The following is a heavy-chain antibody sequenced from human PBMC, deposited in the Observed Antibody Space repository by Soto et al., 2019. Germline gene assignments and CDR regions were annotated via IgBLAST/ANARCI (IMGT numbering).Heavy chain of an antibody. V-gene: IGHV1-69*06. Sequence: SVKVSCKASGGTFSSYAISWVRQAPGQGLEWMGGIIPIFGTANYAQKFQGRATITADKSTSTAYMELSSLRSEDTAVYYCASFYSSPIVVVSEGAFDIWGQGTMVTVSS. CDR2: IIPIFGTA. D-gene: IGHD3-22*01. J-gene: IGHJ3*02. CDR1: GGTFSSYA. CDR3: ASFYSSPIVVVSEGAFDI.